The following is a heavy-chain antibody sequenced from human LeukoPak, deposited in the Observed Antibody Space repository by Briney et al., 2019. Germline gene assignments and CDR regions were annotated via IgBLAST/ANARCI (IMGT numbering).Heavy chain of an antibody. Sequence: SETLSLTCTVSGGSISSYYWSWIRQPPGKGLEWIGYIYYSGSTNYNPSLKSRVTISVDTSKNRFSLKLSSVTAADTAVYYCARRGIYGSGMSVDSWGQGTLVTVSS. CDR2: IYYSGST. V-gene: IGHV4-59*08. CDR1: GGSISSYY. D-gene: IGHD3-10*01. J-gene: IGHJ4*02. CDR3: ARRGIYGSGMSVDS.